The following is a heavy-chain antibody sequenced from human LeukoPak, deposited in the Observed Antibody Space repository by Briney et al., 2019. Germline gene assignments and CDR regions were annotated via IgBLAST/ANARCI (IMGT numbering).Heavy chain of an antibody. CDR3: ARVRSSGLTNWFDP. V-gene: IGHV1-2*02. J-gene: IGHJ5*02. CDR2: INPNSGGT. D-gene: IGHD6-19*01. CDR1: GYTCTGYY. Sequence: ASVKVSCKASGYTCTGYYMHWVRQAPGQGLEWMGWINPNSGGTNYAQKFQGRVTITRDTSISTAYMELSRLRSDDTAVYYCARVRSSGLTNWFDPWGQGTLVTVSS.